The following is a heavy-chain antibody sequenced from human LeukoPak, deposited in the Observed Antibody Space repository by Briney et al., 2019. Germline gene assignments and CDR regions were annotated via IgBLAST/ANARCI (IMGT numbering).Heavy chain of an antibody. V-gene: IGHV3-48*01. J-gene: IGHJ6*03. CDR2: IGGWSSPT. D-gene: IGHD7-27*01. CDR1: GFSFSSYG. Sequence: GGSLRLSCATSGFSFSSYGMNWVRQAPGKGLEWVAYIGGWSSPTDYADSVKGRFTISRDNAENTLYLQMNSLRADDTAIYYCAKAPATGEGYYFYYMDVWGKGTTVTVSS. CDR3: AKAPATGEGYYFYYMDV.